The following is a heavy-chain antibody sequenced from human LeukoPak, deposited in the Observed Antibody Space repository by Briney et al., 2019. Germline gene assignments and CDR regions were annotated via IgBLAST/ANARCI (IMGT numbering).Heavy chain of an antibody. J-gene: IGHJ4*02. CDR1: GGSISSSSYY. V-gene: IGHV4-39*01. D-gene: IGHD1-26*01. CDR3: ARHWAHSGGGSYYFDY. CDR2: IYYSGST. Sequence: SETLSLTCTVSGGSISSSSYYWGWIRQPPGKGLEWIGTIYYSGSTYYNPSLKSRVTISVDTSKNQFSLKLISVTAADTSVYYCARHWAHSGGGSYYFDYWGQGTLVTVSS.